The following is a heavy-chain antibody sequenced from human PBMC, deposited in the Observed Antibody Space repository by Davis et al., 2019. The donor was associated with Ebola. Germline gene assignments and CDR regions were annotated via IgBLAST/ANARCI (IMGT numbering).Heavy chain of an antibody. V-gene: IGHV3-23*01. J-gene: IGHJ4*02. CDR1: GFTFHDYD. Sequence: PGRSLRLSCAASGFTFHDYDMSWVRQAPGKGLEWVSSLSGSGTATYYANSVKGRFTISRDSSKKTLYLDMNSLRADDTAVYYCATNCSGATCYSGGDYWGRGTLVTVSS. CDR3: ATNCSGATCYSGGDY. D-gene: IGHD2-15*01. CDR2: LSGSGTAT.